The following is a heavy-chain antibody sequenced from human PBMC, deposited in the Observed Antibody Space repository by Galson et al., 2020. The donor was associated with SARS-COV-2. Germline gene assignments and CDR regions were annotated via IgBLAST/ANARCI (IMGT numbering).Heavy chain of an antibody. CDR2: NIPLFGTA. CDR1: GGTFSNYA. CDR3: ARPGYNSGWLGALAF. D-gene: IGHD3-22*01. V-gene: IGHV1-69*13. Sequence: SVKVSCKASGGTFSNYAISWVRQAPGQGLEWMGGNIPLFGTANYAQKFRGRVTITADESTSTVYMELSSLRSEDTAVYYCARPGYNSGWLGALAFWGQGTMVTVSS. J-gene: IGHJ3*01.